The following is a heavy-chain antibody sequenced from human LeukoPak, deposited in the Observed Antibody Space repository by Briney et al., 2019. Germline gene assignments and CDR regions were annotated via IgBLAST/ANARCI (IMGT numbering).Heavy chain of an antibody. V-gene: IGHV3-7*01. J-gene: IGHJ4*02. CDR3: AREQWLVY. CDR2: IKQDGSEK. CDR1: GITFSSYT. D-gene: IGHD6-19*01. Sequence: GGSLRLSCATSGITFSSYTMNWVRQAPGKGLEWVANIKQDGSEKYYVDSVKGRFTISRDNAKNSLYLQMNSLRAEDTAVYYCAREQWLVYWGQGTLVTVSS.